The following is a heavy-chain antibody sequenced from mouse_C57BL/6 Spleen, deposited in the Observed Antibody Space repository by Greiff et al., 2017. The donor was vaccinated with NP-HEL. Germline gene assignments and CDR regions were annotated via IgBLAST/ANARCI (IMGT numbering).Heavy chain of an antibody. Sequence: QVQLQQSGAELARPGASVKLSCKASGYTFTSYGISWVKQRTGQGLEWIGEIYPRSGNTYYNEKFKGKATLTADKSSSTAYMELRSLTSEDSAVYFCARDGYYYGSSHLYYYAMDYWGQGTSVTVSS. CDR2: IYPRSGNT. D-gene: IGHD1-1*01. CDR1: GYTFTSYG. CDR3: ARDGYYYGSSHLYYYAMDY. V-gene: IGHV1-81*01. J-gene: IGHJ4*01.